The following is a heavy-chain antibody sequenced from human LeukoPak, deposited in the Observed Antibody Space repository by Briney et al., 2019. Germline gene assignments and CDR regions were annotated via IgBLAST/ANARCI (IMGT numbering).Heavy chain of an antibody. CDR1: GFTFSSSW. CDR2: INSDGSST. J-gene: IGHJ4*02. V-gene: IGHV3-74*01. CDR3: ARDVSYALKH. Sequence: PGGSLRLSCAASGFTFSSSWMHWVRQAPGKGLMWVSHINSDGSSTNYADSVKGRFTISRDNAKNTVYLQMNSLRAEDTALYYCARDVSYALKHWGQGTLVTVSS. D-gene: IGHD2/OR15-2a*01.